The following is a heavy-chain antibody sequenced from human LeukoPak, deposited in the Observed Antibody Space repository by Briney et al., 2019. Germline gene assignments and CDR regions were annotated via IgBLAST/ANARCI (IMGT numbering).Heavy chain of an antibody. V-gene: IGHV3-48*03. CDR2: ISSSGSTI. CDR1: GFSFSSYW. CDR3: ARDGYCSGGSCYSGYFQH. Sequence: GGSLRLSCAASGFSFSSYWVSWVRQAPGKGLEWVSYISSSGSTIYYADSVKGRFTISRDNAKNSLYLQMNSLRAEDTAVYYCARDGYCSGGSCYSGYFQHWGQGTLVTVSS. D-gene: IGHD2-15*01. J-gene: IGHJ1*01.